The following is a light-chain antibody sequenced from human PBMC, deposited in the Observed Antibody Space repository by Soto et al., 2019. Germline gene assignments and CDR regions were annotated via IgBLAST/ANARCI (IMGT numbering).Light chain of an antibody. CDR1: QGIRDE. CDR3: QKFNSYPIN. J-gene: IGKJ5*01. CDR2: AAS. Sequence: QMTQSPSSLSASVGDRVTITCRASQGIRDELGWYQQKAGKAPNLLISAASRLQSGVPSRFSGSGSGTEFTLTIGGLQPDDFATYYCQKFNSYPINFGQGTRLEIK. V-gene: IGKV1-17*01.